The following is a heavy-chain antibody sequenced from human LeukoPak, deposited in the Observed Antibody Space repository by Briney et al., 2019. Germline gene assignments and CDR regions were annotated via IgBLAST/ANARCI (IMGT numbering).Heavy chain of an antibody. CDR3: ARGNVDTAMASYYYYYMDV. V-gene: IGHV1-69*05. CDR2: IIPIFGTA. J-gene: IGHJ6*03. CDR1: GGTFSSYA. Sequence: ASVKVSCEASGGTFSSYAISWVRQAPGQGLAWMGGIIPIFGTANYAQKFQGRVTITTDESTSTAYMELSSLRSEDSAVYCCARGNVDTAMASYYYYYMDVWGKGTTVTVSS. D-gene: IGHD5-18*01.